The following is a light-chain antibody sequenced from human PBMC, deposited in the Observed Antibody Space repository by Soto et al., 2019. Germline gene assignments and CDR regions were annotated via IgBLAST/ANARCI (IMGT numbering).Light chain of an antibody. Sequence: DIQMTQSPSTLSASVGDRVTITCRASQSISSWLAWYQQKPGKAPKLLIYKASTLESGVPSNFSGSGSGTEFTLTISSLQPEDVATYYCQKYNSAPRTFGQGTKVDI. CDR1: QSISSW. CDR3: QKYNSAPRT. J-gene: IGKJ1*01. V-gene: IGKV1-5*03. CDR2: KAS.